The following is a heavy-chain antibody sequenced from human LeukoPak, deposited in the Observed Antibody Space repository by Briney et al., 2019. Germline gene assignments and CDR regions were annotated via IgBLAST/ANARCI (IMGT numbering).Heavy chain of an antibody. D-gene: IGHD4-17*01. CDR3: ARDTGPAGLDY. Sequence: SETLSLTCTVSGGSISSYYWSWIRQPPGKGLEWIGYIYYSGSTNYNPSLKSRVTLSVDTSKNQFSLKLSSVTAADTAVYYCARDTGPAGLDYWGQGTLVTVSS. CDR2: IYYSGST. J-gene: IGHJ4*02. CDR1: GGSISSYY. V-gene: IGHV4-59*01.